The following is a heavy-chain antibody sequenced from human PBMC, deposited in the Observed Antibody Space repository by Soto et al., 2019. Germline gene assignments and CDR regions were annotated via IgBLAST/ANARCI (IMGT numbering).Heavy chain of an antibody. CDR1: GFTFSDYY. J-gene: IGHJ6*02. CDR3: ANGNYYYYYGMDV. V-gene: IGHV3-11*01. CDR2: ISSSGSTI. Sequence: GGSLRLSCAASGFTFSDYYMSWIRQAPGKALEWVSYISSSGSTIYYADSVKGRFTISRDNAKNSLYLQMNSLRAEDTAVYYCANGNYYYYYGMDVWGQGTTVTRLL.